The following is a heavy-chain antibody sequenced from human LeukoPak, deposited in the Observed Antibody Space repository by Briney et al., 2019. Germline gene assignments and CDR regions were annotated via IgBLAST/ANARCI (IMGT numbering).Heavy chain of an antibody. J-gene: IGHJ6*03. CDR1: GASISTYF. Sequence: SSETLSLTCTVSGASISTYFWSWIRQPPGKGLEWIGYISGSGSTKYNPSLKSRVTISVDTSTSQCSLRLTSVTAADTAVYYCARVPGSGWYYYYMDVWGKGTTVTVSS. CDR3: ARVPGSGWYYYYMDV. CDR2: ISGSGST. D-gene: IGHD6-19*01. V-gene: IGHV4-59*01.